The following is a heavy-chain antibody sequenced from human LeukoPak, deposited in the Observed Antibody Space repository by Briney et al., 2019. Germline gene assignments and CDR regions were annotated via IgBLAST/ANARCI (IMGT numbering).Heavy chain of an antibody. V-gene: IGHV4-59*01. CDR2: IYYSGST. Sequence: SETLSLTCTVSGDSITNYYWSWYRQPPGQGLEWIGYIYYSGSTNYNPSLKSRVTISVDTSKNQFSLKLSSVTAADTAVYYCARDRGSVGGFDYWGQGTLVTVSS. J-gene: IGHJ4*02. CDR3: ARDRGSVGGFDY. D-gene: IGHD1-26*01. CDR1: GDSITNYY.